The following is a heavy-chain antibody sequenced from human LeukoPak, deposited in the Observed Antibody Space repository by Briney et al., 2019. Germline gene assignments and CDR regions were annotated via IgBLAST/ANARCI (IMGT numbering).Heavy chain of an antibody. CDR3: ARDAPTYGDYEDDAFDI. Sequence: SETLSLTCAVYGGSFSGYYWSWIRQPPGKGLEWIGEINHSGSTNYNPSLKSRVTISVDTSKNQFSLKLSSVTAADTAVYYCARDAPTYGDYEDDAFDIWGQGTMVTVSS. D-gene: IGHD4-17*01. V-gene: IGHV4-34*01. J-gene: IGHJ3*02. CDR2: INHSGST. CDR1: GGSFSGYY.